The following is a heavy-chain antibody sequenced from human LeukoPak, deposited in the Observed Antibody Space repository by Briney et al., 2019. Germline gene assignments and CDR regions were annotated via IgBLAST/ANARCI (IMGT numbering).Heavy chain of an antibody. CDR2: INPNSGVT. J-gene: IGHJ4*02. CDR1: GYTFTGYY. CDR3: ARVEEYYDFWSGYPDY. D-gene: IGHD3-3*01. Sequence: GASVKVSCKASGYTFTGYYMHWVRQAPGQGLEWMGQINPNSGVTNYAQKFQGRVTMTRDTSISTAYMELSRLRSDDTAVYYCARVEEYYDFWSGYPDYWGQGTLVTVSS. V-gene: IGHV1-2*06.